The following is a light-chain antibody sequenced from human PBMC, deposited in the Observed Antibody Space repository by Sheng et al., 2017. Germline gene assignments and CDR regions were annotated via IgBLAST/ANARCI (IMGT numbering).Light chain of an antibody. J-gene: IGKJ5*01. CDR3: QQYYSYPPVT. CDR2: AAS. CDR1: QGISSY. V-gene: IGKV1-8*01. Sequence: IQLTQSPSFLSASVGDRVTITCRASQGISSYLAWYQQKPGKAPKLLIYAASTLQSGVPSRFSGSGSGTDFTLTISCLQSEDFATYYCQQYYSYPPVTFGQGHDWRLN.